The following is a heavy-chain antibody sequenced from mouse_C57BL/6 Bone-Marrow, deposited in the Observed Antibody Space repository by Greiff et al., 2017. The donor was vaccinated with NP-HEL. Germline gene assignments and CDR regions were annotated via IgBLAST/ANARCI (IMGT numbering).Heavy chain of an antibody. CDR3: ARNYYGSVWYFDV. CDR2: IDPSASYP. Sequence: QVQLKQPGAELVMPGASVHLSCTASGYTFTSYWMHWVQQRPGQGLEWIGEIDPSASYPNYNQKFKGKSTLTVDKSSSTAYMQLSSLTSEDSAVYYCARNYYGSVWYFDVWGTGTTVTVSS. J-gene: IGHJ1*03. D-gene: IGHD1-1*01. V-gene: IGHV1-69*01. CDR1: GYTFTSYW.